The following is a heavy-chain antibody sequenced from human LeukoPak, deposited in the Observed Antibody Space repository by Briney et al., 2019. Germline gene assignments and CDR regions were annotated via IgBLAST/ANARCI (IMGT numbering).Heavy chain of an antibody. V-gene: IGHV4-39*07. D-gene: IGHD4-17*01. Sequence: SETLSLTCTVSGGSISSSSYYWGWIRQPPGKGLEWIGSIYYRGSTYYNPSLKSRVTISVDTSKNQFSLKLSPVTAADTAVYYCASAISYGAQYYFDYWGQGTLVTVSS. J-gene: IGHJ4*02. CDR2: IYYRGST. CDR1: GGSISSSSYY. CDR3: ASAISYGAQYYFDY.